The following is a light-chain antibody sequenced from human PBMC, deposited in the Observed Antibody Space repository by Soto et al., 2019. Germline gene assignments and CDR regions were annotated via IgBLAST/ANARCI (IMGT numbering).Light chain of an antibody. V-gene: IGKV3-15*01. Sequence: EIVMTQSPATLSVYPAGRATLSCRASQSIRSNLAWYQQKRGQPPRLLIYDASTRATGIPARFSGSGSGTEFTLTISSLQSEDFAFYYCQQYNNGPTWTFGQGTRWIS. CDR1: QSIRSN. J-gene: IGKJ1*01. CDR3: QQYNNGPTWT. CDR2: DAS.